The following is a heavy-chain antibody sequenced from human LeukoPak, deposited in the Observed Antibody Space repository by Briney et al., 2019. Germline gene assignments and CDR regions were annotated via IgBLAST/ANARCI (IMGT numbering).Heavy chain of an antibody. CDR3: ARENGDGYNLYYYYGMDV. J-gene: IGHJ6*02. D-gene: IGHD5-24*01. Sequence: AGGSLRLSCAASGFTFSSYWMSWVRQAPGKGLEWVANIKQDGSEKYYVDSVKGRFTISRDNAKNSLYLQMNSLRAEDTAVYYCARENGDGYNLYYYYGMDVWGQGTTVTVSS. CDR1: GFTFSSYW. CDR2: IKQDGSEK. V-gene: IGHV3-7*03.